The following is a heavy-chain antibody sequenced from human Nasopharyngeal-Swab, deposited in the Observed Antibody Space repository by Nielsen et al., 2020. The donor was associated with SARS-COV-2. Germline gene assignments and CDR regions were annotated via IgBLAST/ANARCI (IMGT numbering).Heavy chain of an antibody. CDR3: ARTGGVLRFLEWLPNWFDP. D-gene: IGHD3-3*01. V-gene: IGHV3-11*06. CDR1: GFTFSSYA. CDR2: ISSSSSYT. J-gene: IGHJ5*02. Sequence: GGSLRLSCAASGFTFSSYAMSWIRQAPGKGLEWVSYISSSSSYTNYADSVKGRFTISRDNAKNSLYLQMNSLRAEDTAVYYCARTGGVLRFLEWLPNWFDPWGQGTLVTVSS.